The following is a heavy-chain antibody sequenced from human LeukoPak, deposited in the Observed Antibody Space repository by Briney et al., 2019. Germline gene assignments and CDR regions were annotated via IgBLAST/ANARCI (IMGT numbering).Heavy chain of an antibody. V-gene: IGHV1-3*04. D-gene: IGHD4-17*01. Sequence: GASVKVSCKASGYIFTNYPIHWVRQAPGQSLEWMGWINTVNGNTKYSQKFQGRVTITRDTSATTASMELSSLRSDDRAVYYCVREFADYDRPAFDIWGHGTMVTVSS. J-gene: IGHJ3*02. CDR1: GYIFTNYP. CDR3: VREFADYDRPAFDI. CDR2: INTVNGNT.